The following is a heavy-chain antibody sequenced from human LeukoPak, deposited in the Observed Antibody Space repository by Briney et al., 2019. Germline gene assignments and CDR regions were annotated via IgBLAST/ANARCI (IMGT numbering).Heavy chain of an antibody. J-gene: IGHJ4*02. D-gene: IGHD3-22*01. Sequence: GGSPRLSCAASGFTFSSYSMNWVRQAPGKGLEWVSSISSSSSYIYYADSVKGRFTISRDNAKNSLYLQMNSLRAEDTAVYYCARASQGLYFDYWGQGTLVTVSS. CDR3: ARASQGLYFDY. CDR2: ISSSSSYI. CDR1: GFTFSSYS. V-gene: IGHV3-21*01.